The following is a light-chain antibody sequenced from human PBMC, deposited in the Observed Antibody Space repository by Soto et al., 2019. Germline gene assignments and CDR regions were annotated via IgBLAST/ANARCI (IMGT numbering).Light chain of an antibody. CDR2: GAS. CDR1: QSVNSNY. V-gene: IGKV3-20*01. J-gene: IGKJ1*01. Sequence: EIMLTQSPGTLSLSPGERATLSCRASQSVNSNYLAWYQQKPGQGPRVLIYGASSKATGIPDSFSVSGSGTDFFLIICRLELEDFAVYYFQQYDNSPRKFGQGAKLEIK. CDR3: QQYDNSPRK.